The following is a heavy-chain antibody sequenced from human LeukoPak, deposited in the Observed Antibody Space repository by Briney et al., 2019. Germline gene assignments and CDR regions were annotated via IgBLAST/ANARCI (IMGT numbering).Heavy chain of an antibody. J-gene: IGHJ4*02. CDR2: INHSGST. D-gene: IGHD3-10*01. CDR3: ARDRRITMVRGVSGARRNDY. Sequence: SETLSLTCAVYGGSFSDYYRSWIRQPPGKGLEWIGEINHSGSTNYNPSLKSRVTISVDTSKNQFPLKLSSVTAADTAVYYCARDRRITMVRGVSGARRNDYWGQGTLVTVSS. V-gene: IGHV4-34*01. CDR1: GGSFSDYY.